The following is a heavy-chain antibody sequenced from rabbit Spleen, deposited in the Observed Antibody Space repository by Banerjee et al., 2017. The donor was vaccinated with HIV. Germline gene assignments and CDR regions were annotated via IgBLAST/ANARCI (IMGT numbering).Heavy chain of an antibody. CDR3: ARDTGSSFSSYGMDL. CDR2: VYAGSTGTV. CDR1: GFSFGDRDV. D-gene: IGHD8-1*01. Sequence: QQQLEESGGGLVQPTGSLTLTCKASGFSFGDRDVMCWVRQAPGKGLEWIGTVYAGSTGTVDFASWAKGRFTISKTSSTTVTLQMTSLTVADTATYFCARDTGSSFSSYGMDLWGPGTLVTVS. V-gene: IGHV1S45*01. J-gene: IGHJ6*01.